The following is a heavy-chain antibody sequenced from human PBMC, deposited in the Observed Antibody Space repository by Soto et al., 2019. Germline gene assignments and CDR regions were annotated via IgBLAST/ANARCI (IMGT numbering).Heavy chain of an antibody. CDR1: GFTFSSYA. V-gene: IGHV3-23*01. CDR2: ISGSGGNT. Sequence: EVQLLESGGGLVQPGGSLRLSCAASGFTFSSYAMSWVRQTPGKGLEWVSTISGSGGNTYYADSVKGRFSISRDNSKNTLYLQMNSLRAEDTAVYYCARDNGMAGSFDPWGQGTLVTVSS. CDR3: ARDNGMAGSFDP. D-gene: IGHD2-8*01. J-gene: IGHJ5*02.